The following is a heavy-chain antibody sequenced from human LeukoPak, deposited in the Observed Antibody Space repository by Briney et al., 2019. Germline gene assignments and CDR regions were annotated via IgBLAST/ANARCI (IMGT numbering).Heavy chain of an antibody. CDR3: ARARTSHYYYYYGMDV. J-gene: IGHJ6*02. D-gene: IGHD3-16*01. V-gene: IGHV4-61*08. CDR1: GGSISSGGYY. Sequence: SETLSLTCTVSGGSISSGGYYWSWIRQHPGKGLEWIGYIYYSGSTYYNPSLKSRVTISVDTSKNQFSLKLSSVTAADTAVYYCARARTSHYYYYYGMDVWGQGTTVTVSS. CDR2: IYYSGST.